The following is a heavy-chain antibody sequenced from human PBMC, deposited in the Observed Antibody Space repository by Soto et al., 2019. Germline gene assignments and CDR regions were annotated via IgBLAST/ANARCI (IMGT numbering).Heavy chain of an antibody. CDR2: IGVGSGNR. CDR1: GCTFTSSA. V-gene: IGHV1-58*01. Sequence: SVKVSCKASGCTFTSSAVQWVRQARGQRLEWIGWIGVGSGNRHYAQKFQERVTITRDMSTNTAYMELSSLRSEDTAVYYCAALGVNFDHWGQGTLVTVSS. D-gene: IGHD2-8*01. CDR3: AALGVNFDH. J-gene: IGHJ4*02.